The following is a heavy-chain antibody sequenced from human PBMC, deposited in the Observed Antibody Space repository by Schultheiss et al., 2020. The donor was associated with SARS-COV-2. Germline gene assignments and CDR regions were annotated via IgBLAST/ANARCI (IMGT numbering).Heavy chain of an antibody. CDR1: GFTFSDYY. V-gene: IGHV3-11*05. Sequence: GESLKISCAASGFTFSDYYMSWIRQAPGKGLEWVSYISSSSSYTNYADSVKGRFTISRDNAKNSLYLQMNSLRAEDTAVYYCARAYCSSTSCYLLGYHYMDVWGKGTTVTVSS. CDR3: ARAYCSSTSCYLLGYHYMDV. CDR2: ISSSSSYT. J-gene: IGHJ6*03. D-gene: IGHD2-2*01.